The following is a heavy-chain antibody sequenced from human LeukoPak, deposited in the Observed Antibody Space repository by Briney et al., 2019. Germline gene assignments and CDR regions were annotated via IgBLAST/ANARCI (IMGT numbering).Heavy chain of an antibody. CDR2: IYPGDSDT. J-gene: IGHJ4*02. D-gene: IGHD2-21*02. CDR1: GYSFSSYW. V-gene: IGHV5-51*01. Sequence: PGESLKISCKGSGYSFSSYWIGWVRQMPGKGPEWMGVIYPGDSDTRYSPSFQGQVTISADKSISTAYPQWSSLKASDSAMYYCARRCSGNCYSFDYWGQGSLVTVSS. CDR3: ARRCSGNCYSFDY.